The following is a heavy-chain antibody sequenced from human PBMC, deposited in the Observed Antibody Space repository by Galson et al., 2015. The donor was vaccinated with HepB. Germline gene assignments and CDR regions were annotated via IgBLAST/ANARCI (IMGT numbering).Heavy chain of an antibody. J-gene: IGHJ3*02. D-gene: IGHD1-26*01. CDR2: ISAYNGNT. V-gene: IGHV1-18*01. CDR3: ARETGWGSYDAFDI. CDR1: GYTFTSYG. Sequence: SVKVSCKASGYTFTSYGISWGRQAPGQGLEWMGWISAYNGNTNYAQKLQGRVTMTTDTSTSTAYMELRSLRSADTAVYYCARETGWGSYDAFDIWGQGAMLTVSS.